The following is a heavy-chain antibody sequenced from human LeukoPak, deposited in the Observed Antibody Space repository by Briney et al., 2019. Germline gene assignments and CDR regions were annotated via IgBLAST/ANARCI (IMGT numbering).Heavy chain of an antibody. Sequence: PSETLSLTCAVYGGSFSGYYWSWIRQPPGKGLEWIGEINHSRSTNYNPSLKSRVTISVDTSKNQFSLKLSSVTAADTAVYYCARGGYDFWSGDWFDPWGQGTLVTVSS. V-gene: IGHV4-34*01. CDR1: GGSFSGYY. CDR2: INHSRST. CDR3: ARGGYDFWSGDWFDP. D-gene: IGHD3-3*01. J-gene: IGHJ5*02.